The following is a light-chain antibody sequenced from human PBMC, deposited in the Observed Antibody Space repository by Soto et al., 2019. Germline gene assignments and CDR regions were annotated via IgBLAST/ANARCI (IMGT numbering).Light chain of an antibody. CDR2: GAS. J-gene: IGKJ1*01. V-gene: IGKV3-20*01. CDR3: QQSYRKT. CDR1: QSVSSSY. Sequence: EIVLTQYPGTLSLSPGERATLSCRASQSVSSSYLAWYQQKPGQAPRLLMYGASSRATGIPDRFSGSGSGTDFTLTISRLEPEDFAVYYCQQSYRKTFGQGTKVDNK.